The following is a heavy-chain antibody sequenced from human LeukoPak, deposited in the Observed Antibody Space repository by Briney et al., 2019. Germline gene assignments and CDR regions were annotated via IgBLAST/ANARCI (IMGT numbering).Heavy chain of an antibody. J-gene: IGHJ4*02. CDR3: ARDPGWYGFDY. CDR1: GFTFSSYA. D-gene: IGHD6-19*01. Sequence: GGSLRLSCAASGFTFSSYAMSWVRQAPGKGLEWVSAISGSGGSTYYADSVKGRFTISRDNAKNSLYLQMNSLRAEDTAVYYCARDPGWYGFDYWGQGTLVTVSS. CDR2: ISGSGGST. V-gene: IGHV3-23*01.